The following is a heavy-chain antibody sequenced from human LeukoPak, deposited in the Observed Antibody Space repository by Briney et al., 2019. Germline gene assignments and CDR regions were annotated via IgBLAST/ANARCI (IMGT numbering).Heavy chain of an antibody. J-gene: IGHJ4*02. CDR2: IYTSGST. CDR1: GGSISSGSYY. CDR3: ARSPLQTLIAAAGIPFVS. V-gene: IGHV4-61*02. D-gene: IGHD6-13*01. Sequence: SETLSLTCTVSGGSISSGSYYWSWIRQPAGKGLEWIGRIYTSGSTNYNPSLKSRVTISVDTSKNQFSLKLSSVTAADTAVYYCARSPLQTLIAAAGIPFVSWGQGTLVTVSS.